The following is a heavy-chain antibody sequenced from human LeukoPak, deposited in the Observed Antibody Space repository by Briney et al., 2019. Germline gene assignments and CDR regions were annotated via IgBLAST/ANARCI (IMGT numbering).Heavy chain of an antibody. J-gene: IGHJ6*03. CDR3: AKGGGYEAQYYYYYLDV. D-gene: IGHD5-12*01. V-gene: IGHV3-23*01. Sequence: GGSLRLSCVVSGFTFSDYHMNWVRQAPGKGLEWVSAISGSGGSTYYADSVKGRFTISRDNSKNTLYLQMKSLRAEDTAVYYCAKGGGYEAQYYYYYLDVWGKGTTVTISS. CDR1: GFTFSDYH. CDR2: ISGSGGST.